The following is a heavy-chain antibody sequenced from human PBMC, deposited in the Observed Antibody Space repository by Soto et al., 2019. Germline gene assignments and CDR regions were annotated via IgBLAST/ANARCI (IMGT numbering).Heavy chain of an antibody. CDR3: ARDPSDCSGGSCHSRNWFDH. CDR1: GGSISSSNW. CDR2: IYHIGST. Sequence: SETLSLTCTVSGGSISSSNWWSWVRQPPGKGLEWIGEIYHIGSTNYNPSLKSRVTISVDKSKNQFSLKLSSVTAADTAVYYCARDPSDCSGGSCHSRNWFDHWGQGTMVNVSA. V-gene: IGHV4-4*02. D-gene: IGHD2-15*01. J-gene: IGHJ5*02.